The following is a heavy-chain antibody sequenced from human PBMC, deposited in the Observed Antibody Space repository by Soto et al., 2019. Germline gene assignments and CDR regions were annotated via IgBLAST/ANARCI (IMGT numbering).Heavy chain of an antibody. CDR2: INHSGST. Sequence: LSLTCSVYGGSFSGYYWSWIRQPPGKGLEWIGEINHSGSTNYNPSLKSRVTISVDTSKNQFSLKLTSVTAADTALYYCAREDYYDTGYYVVWGQGTQVTVSS. J-gene: IGHJ4*02. CDR3: AREDYYDTGYYVV. V-gene: IGHV4-34*01. CDR1: GGSFSGYY. D-gene: IGHD3-9*01.